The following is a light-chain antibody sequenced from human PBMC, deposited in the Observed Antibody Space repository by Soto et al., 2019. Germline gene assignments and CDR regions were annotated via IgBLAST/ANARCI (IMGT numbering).Light chain of an antibody. J-gene: IGKJ1*01. CDR2: GAS. CDR3: QQYDYWPRT. Sequence: EIVLTQSPATLSLSPGERATLSCRASQSVSSYLAWYQQKPGQAPRLLIYGASTRATGIPERFSGSGSGTEFTLTISSLQSEDFAVYYCQQYDYWPRTFGQGTKVDIK. V-gene: IGKV3-15*01. CDR1: QSVSSY.